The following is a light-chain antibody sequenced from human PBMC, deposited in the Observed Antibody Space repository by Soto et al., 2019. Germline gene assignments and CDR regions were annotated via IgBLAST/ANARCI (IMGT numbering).Light chain of an antibody. V-gene: IGLV2-14*01. CDR2: EVS. J-gene: IGLJ1*01. Sequence: QSALTQPASVSGSPGQSITISCTGTSSDVGGYSYVSWYQQHPGKTPKLMIYEVSNRPSGVSHRFSGSKSGNTASLTISGLQTEDEADYYCSSFTSNRIYVFGPGTKLTVL. CDR3: SSFTSNRIYV. CDR1: SSDVGGYSY.